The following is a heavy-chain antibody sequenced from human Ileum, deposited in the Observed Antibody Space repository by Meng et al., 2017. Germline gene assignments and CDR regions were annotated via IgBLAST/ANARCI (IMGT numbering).Heavy chain of an antibody. CDR3: SREQADGNLGGY. Sequence: SETLSLTCSVSGDSISSSTHYWGWIRQTPGKGLEWIGSIYYGRSAFYYSSLKGRVTITIDSSKNQLFLKLTSVTAADAAIYYCSREQADGNLGGYWGQGTLVTVSS. V-gene: IGHV4-39*07. CDR1: GDSISSSTHY. J-gene: IGHJ4*02. D-gene: IGHD6-13*01. CDR2: IYYGRSA.